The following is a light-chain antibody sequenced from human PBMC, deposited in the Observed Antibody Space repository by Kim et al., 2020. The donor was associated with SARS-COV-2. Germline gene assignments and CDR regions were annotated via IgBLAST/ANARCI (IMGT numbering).Light chain of an antibody. CDR1: QSIGGW. J-gene: IGKJ5*01. V-gene: IGKV1-5*01. Sequence: AAVVDIVTISCRASQSIGGWFAWHQQKPGKAPKLLIHDASSVESCLPSRFSGSGSETEFTLTISSLQPDDFATYYCQHHSTYPITFGQGTRLEIK. CDR2: DAS. CDR3: QHHSTYPIT.